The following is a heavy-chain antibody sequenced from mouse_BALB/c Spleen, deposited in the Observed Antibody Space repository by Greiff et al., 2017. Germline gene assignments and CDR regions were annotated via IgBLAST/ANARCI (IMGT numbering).Heavy chain of an antibody. CDR2: ISSGGGNT. Sequence: DVQLVESGGGLVKPGGSLKLSCAASGFTFSSYTMSWVRQTPEKRLEWVATISSGGGNTYYPDSVKGRFTISRDNAKNNLYLQMSSLRSEDTALYYCARYGRTWFAYWGQGTLVTVSA. J-gene: IGHJ3*01. D-gene: IGHD4-1*01. CDR3: ARYGRTWFAY. CDR1: GFTFSSYT. V-gene: IGHV5-9*03.